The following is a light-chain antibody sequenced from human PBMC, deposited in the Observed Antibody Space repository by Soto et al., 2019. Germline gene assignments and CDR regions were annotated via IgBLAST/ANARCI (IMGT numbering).Light chain of an antibody. Sequence: EIVLTQSPGTLSLSPGERATLSCRASQSVSSSYLAWYQQKPGQAPRLLIYGASSRATGIPDRFSGSGSGTDFTVTISRLEPEVFAVYYCQEYGGCRTFGQVTKLDIK. J-gene: IGKJ1*01. CDR3: QEYGGCRT. CDR1: QSVSSSY. CDR2: GAS. V-gene: IGKV3-20*01.